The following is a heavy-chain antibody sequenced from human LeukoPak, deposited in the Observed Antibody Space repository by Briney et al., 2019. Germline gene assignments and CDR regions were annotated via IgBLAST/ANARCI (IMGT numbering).Heavy chain of an antibody. CDR1: GFTFSNAW. V-gene: IGHV3-15*01. CDR3: TTDLPGLLWFGEFRDYYYMDV. Sequence: GGSLRLSCAASGFTFSNAWMSWVRQAPGKGLEWVGRIKSKTDGGTTDYAAPVKGRFTISRDDSKNTLYLQMNSLKTEDTAVYYCTTDLPGLLWFGEFRDYYYMDVWGKGTTVTISS. D-gene: IGHD3-10*01. J-gene: IGHJ6*03. CDR2: IKSKTDGGTT.